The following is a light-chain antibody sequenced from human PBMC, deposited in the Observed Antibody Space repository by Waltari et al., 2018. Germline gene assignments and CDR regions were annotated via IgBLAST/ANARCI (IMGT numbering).Light chain of an antibody. CDR2: GVT. V-gene: IGLV2-23*02. CDR1: SRDVGAYNL. J-gene: IGLJ3*02. Sequence: QSARTQSASVSGSPGQSITISCTGTSRDVGAYNLVSWYQPLPGRAPNLILSGVTKRPSGISDRFSGPKACNTASLTISGLQSEDEADYYCSSYTQSRTMVFGGGTKVTVL. CDR3: SSYTQSRTMV.